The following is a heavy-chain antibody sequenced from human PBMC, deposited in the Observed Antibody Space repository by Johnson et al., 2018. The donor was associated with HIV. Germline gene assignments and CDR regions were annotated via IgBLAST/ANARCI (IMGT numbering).Heavy chain of an antibody. Sequence: EVQLVESGGGLVQPGRSLRLSCAASGFTFDDYAMHWVRQAPGKGLEWVSGISWNSGSIGYADSVKGRFTISRDNAKNSLYLQMNSLRAEDTALYYCARASTTVTTGDDAFDIWGQGTMVTVSS. D-gene: IGHD4-17*01. CDR1: GFTFDDYA. V-gene: IGHV3-9*01. CDR2: ISWNSGSI. CDR3: ARASTTVTTGDDAFDI. J-gene: IGHJ3*02.